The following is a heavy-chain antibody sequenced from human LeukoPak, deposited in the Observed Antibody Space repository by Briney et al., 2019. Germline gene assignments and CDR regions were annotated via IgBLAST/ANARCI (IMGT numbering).Heavy chain of an antibody. CDR1: GFTFSSYD. D-gene: IGHD6-6*01. Sequence: GGSLRLSCAASGFTFSSYDINWVRQAAGKGLEWVSAISSGGGTIYYAASVKGRFTISRDNSKNTLYLQMNSLRAEDTAVYYCAKVMGSSSSTAYFAFWGQGTLVTVSS. V-gene: IGHV3-23*01. CDR2: ISSGGGTI. CDR3: AKVMGSSSSTAYFAF. J-gene: IGHJ4*02.